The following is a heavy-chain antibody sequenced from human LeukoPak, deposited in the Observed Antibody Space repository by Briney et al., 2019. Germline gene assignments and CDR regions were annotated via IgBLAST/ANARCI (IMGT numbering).Heavy chain of an antibody. Sequence: PSGTLSLTCAVSGGSISSSNWWSWVRQPPGKGLEWIGEIYHSGSTNYNPSLKSRVTISVDTSKNQFSLKLSSVTAADTAVYYCARGRGSMVRGAIPGVWGQGTLVTVSS. V-gene: IGHV4-4*02. J-gene: IGHJ4*02. CDR2: IYHSGST. CDR1: GGSISSSNW. CDR3: ARGRGSMVRGAIPGV. D-gene: IGHD3-10*01.